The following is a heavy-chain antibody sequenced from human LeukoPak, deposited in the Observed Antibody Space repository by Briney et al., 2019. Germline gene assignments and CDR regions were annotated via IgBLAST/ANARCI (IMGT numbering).Heavy chain of an antibody. CDR2: IYYSGST. CDR3: ARQKCSGGSCYSFGNGFDP. Sequence: SETLSLTCTVSGGSISSYHWSWIRQPPGKGLEWIGYIYYSGSTNYNPSLKSRVTISVDTSKNQFSLKLSSVTAADTAVYYCARQKCSGGSCYSFGNGFDPWGQGTLVTVSS. D-gene: IGHD2-15*01. CDR1: GGSISSYH. J-gene: IGHJ5*02. V-gene: IGHV4-59*08.